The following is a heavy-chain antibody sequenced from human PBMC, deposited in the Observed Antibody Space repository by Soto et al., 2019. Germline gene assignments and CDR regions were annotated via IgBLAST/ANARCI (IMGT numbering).Heavy chain of an antibody. J-gene: IGHJ4*02. CDR1: GFTFSSYS. D-gene: IGHD6-19*01. CDR2: ISSSSSTI. V-gene: IGHV3-48*02. Sequence: EVQLVESGGGLVQPGGSLRLSCAASGFTFSSYSMNWVRQAPGKGLEWVSYISSSSSTIYYADSVKGRFTISRDNAKNSLYLQMNSLRDEDTAVYYCARIIGSSGWYEGVDYWGQGTLVTVSS. CDR3: ARIIGSSGWYEGVDY.